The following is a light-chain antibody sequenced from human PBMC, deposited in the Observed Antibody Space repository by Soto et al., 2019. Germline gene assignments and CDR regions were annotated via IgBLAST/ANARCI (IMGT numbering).Light chain of an antibody. J-gene: IGLJ2*01. V-gene: IGLV2-14*01. CDR2: EVS. Sequence: QSVLTQPASVSGSPGQSITISCTGTSSDVGAYKYVSWYQHHPGKAPKLMIYEVSNRPSGVSNRFSGSKSGNTASLTISGLQAEDEADYYCSSYTSGSRVFGGGTKLTVL. CDR3: SSYTSGSRV. CDR1: SSDVGAYKY.